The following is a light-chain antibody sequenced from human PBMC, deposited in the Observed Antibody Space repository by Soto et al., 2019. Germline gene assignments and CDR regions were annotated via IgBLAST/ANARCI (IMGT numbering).Light chain of an antibody. CDR3: QQYNSYLDT. CDR1: QSISSW. J-gene: IGKJ2*01. CDR2: DAS. Sequence: DIQMTQSPSTLSASVGDRVTITCRASQSISSWLAWYQQKPGKAPKLLIYDASSLESGVPSRFSGSGSGTEFTLSVSSLQPDDFAPYYCQQYNSYLDTFGEGTKLEIK. V-gene: IGKV1-5*01.